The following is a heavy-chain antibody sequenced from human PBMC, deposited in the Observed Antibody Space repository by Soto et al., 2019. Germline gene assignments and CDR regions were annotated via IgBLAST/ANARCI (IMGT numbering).Heavy chain of an antibody. Sequence: LRLSFAASVFTFSPYTMHWVRQTPGKGLEWVAVISYDGSDKYYADSVRGRFTISRDNSKNTLFLQMSSLRAEDTALYYCARGGGFCGADCYKGGIDYWGQGTLVTVSS. D-gene: IGHD2-21*02. CDR3: ARGGGFCGADCYKGGIDY. CDR2: ISYDGSDK. V-gene: IGHV3-30-3*01. CDR1: VFTFSPYT. J-gene: IGHJ4*02.